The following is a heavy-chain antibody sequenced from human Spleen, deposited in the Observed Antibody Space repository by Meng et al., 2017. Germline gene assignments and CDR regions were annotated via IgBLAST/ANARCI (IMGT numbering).Heavy chain of an antibody. CDR3: ARDLLNRLGELSREIYYYYGMDV. Sequence: GESLKISCAASGFTFSSYAMSWVRQAPGKGLEWVSAISGSGGSTYYADSVEGRFTISRDNAKNSLYLQMNSLRAEDTAVYYCARDLLNRLGELSREIYYYYGMDVWGQGTTVTVSS. CDR2: ISGSGGST. J-gene: IGHJ6*02. V-gene: IGHV3-23*01. D-gene: IGHD3-16*02. CDR1: GFTFSSYA.